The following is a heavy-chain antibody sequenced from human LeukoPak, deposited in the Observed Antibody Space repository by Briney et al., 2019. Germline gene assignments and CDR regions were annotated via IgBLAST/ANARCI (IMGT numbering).Heavy chain of an antibody. CDR3: ARDGGRDGYNWAFDI. J-gene: IGHJ3*02. V-gene: IGHV3-48*03. Sequence: GVSLRLSCAASGFTFSSYEMNWVRPAPGKGLAGVSDINSRGSNIQYADSVKGRFTISRDNSKNSLYLQMNSLRAEDTAVYYCARDGGRDGYNWAFDIWGQGTKVTVSS. CDR2: INSRGSNI. CDR1: GFTFSSYE. D-gene: IGHD5-24*01.